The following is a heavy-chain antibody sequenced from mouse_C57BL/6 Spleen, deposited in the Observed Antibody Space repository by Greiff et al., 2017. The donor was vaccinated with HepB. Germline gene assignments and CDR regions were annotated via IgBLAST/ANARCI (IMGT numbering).Heavy chain of an antibody. CDR1: GYTFTGYW. Sequence: LEESGAELMKPGASVKLSCKATGYTFTGYWIEWVKQRPGHGLEWIGEILPGSGSTNYNEKFKGKATFTADTSSNTAYMQLSSLTTEDSAIYYCARGGYYGSSSYWYFDVWGTGTTVTVSS. CDR2: ILPGSGST. V-gene: IGHV1-9*01. D-gene: IGHD1-1*01. J-gene: IGHJ1*03. CDR3: ARGGYYGSSSYWYFDV.